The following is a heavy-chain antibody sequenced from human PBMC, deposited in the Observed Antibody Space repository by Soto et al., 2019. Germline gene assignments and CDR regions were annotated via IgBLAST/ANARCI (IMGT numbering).Heavy chain of an antibody. CDR1: GGSISSGDYY. CDR2: SYYSGYT. Sequence: SETLSLTCTVSGGSISSGDYYWSWIRQPPGKGLEWIGYSYYSGYTYYNPSLKSRVTISVDTSKNQFSLKLSSVTAADTAVYYCAGDLSDGLSNYYYMDVWGKGTTVTVSS. J-gene: IGHJ6*03. CDR3: AGDLSDGLSNYYYMDV. V-gene: IGHV4-30-4*01. D-gene: IGHD3-10*01.